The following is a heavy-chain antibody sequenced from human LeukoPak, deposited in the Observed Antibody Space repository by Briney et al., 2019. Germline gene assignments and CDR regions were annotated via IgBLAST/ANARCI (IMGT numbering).Heavy chain of an antibody. CDR2: ISAYNGNT. D-gene: IGHD3-3*01. J-gene: IGHJ4*02. V-gene: IGHV1-18*01. CDR3: ARGRLLTIFGVVTRDYFDY. CDR1: GYTFTSYG. Sequence: ASVKVSCKASGYTFTSYGISWVRQAPGQGLEWMGWISAYNGNTNYAQKLQGRVTMTTDTSTSTAYMELRSLRSDDTAVYYCARGRLLTIFGVVTRDYFDYWGQGTLVTVSS.